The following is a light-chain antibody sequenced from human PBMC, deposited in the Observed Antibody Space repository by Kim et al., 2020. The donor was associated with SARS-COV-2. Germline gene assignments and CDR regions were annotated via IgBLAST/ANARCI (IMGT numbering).Light chain of an antibody. CDR3: QQLNSYPRT. J-gene: IGKJ1*01. V-gene: IGKV1-9*01. CDR1: QDISSY. CDR2: SAS. Sequence: DIQLTQSPSFLSASAGDRVTISCRASQDISSYLAWYQQKPGKAPKFLIYSASTLQSGVPSRFSGSGSGTEFTLTISFLQPEDFGTYYCQQLNSYPRTFGQGTKVDIK.